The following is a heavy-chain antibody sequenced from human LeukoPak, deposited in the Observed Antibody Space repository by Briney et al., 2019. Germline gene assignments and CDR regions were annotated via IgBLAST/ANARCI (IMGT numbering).Heavy chain of an antibody. V-gene: IGHV3-30*03. J-gene: IGHJ6*02. CDR2: LSFDGSNE. D-gene: IGHD3-16*02. CDR3: AGEEHDYVWGSYRYYYYYGIDV. Sequence: GSLRLSCAASGFTFSSYGMHWVRQSPGRGLEWVSFLSFDGSNEFYADSLKGRFTISRDNSKDTLYLQMDSLRAEDTALYYCAGEEHDYVWGSYRYYYYYGIDVWGQGTTVTVSS. CDR1: GFTFSSYG.